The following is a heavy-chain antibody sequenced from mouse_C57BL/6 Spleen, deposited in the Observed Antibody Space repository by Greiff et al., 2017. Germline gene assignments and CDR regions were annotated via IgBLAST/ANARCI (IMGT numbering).Heavy chain of an antibody. D-gene: IGHD2-5*01. J-gene: IGHJ3*01. CDR3: TSSSACYSNYVWFAY. Sequence: VQLQQSGAELVRPGASVTLSCKASGYTFTDYEMHWVKQTPVHGLEWIGAIDPETGGTAYNQKFKGKAILTAAKSSSTAYMGLRILTSEDSAVYYCTSSSACYSNYVWFAYWGQGTLVTVSA. V-gene: IGHV1-15*01. CDR1: GYTFTDYE. CDR2: IDPETGGT.